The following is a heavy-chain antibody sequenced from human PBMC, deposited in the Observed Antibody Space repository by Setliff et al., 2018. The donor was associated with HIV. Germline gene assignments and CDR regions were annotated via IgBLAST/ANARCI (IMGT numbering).Heavy chain of an antibody. D-gene: IGHD3-22*01. CDR3: KADSSGYP. Sequence: GGSLRLSCAASGFTFSGSTIHWVRPASGKGLEGVSRIGSKANSYATAYAASVKGGFTTSREDSKNTAYLQMNSLKTEDTAVYYCKADSSGYPWGQGTLVTVSS. J-gene: IGHJ5*02. CDR1: GFTFSGST. V-gene: IGHV3-73*01. CDR2: IGSKANSYAT.